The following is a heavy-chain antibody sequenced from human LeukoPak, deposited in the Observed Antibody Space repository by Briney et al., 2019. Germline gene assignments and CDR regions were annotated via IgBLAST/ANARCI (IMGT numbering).Heavy chain of an antibody. CDR2: IYYSGSA. J-gene: IGHJ5*02. Sequence: NPSETLSLTCTVSGGSISNSYWSWVRQPPGKGLEWIGYIYYSGSAYYNPSLKSRVTMSVDTSKNRFSLKLSSVTSADTAVYFCAREHFNFYDSSGFLIWFDPWGQGTLVTVSS. CDR3: AREHFNFYDSSGFLIWFDP. D-gene: IGHD3-22*01. V-gene: IGHV4-59*01. CDR1: GGSISNSY.